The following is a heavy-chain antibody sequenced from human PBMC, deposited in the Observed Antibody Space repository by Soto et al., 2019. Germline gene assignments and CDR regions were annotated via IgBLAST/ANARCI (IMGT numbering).Heavy chain of an antibody. Sequence: ASVKVSCKASGYIFPSYGITWVRQAPGQGLEWMGCISRYDGNTNYAQKFQGRVTLTTDTSTTTAYMELSSLRSEDTAVYYCTLSGRTWFDPWGQGTLVTVSS. CDR2: ISRYDGNT. V-gene: IGHV1-18*01. CDR3: TLSGRTWFDP. CDR1: GYIFPSYG. D-gene: IGHD3-10*01. J-gene: IGHJ5*02.